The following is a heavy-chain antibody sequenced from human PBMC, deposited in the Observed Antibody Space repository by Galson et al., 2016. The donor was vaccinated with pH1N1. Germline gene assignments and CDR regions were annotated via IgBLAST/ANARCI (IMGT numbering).Heavy chain of an antibody. J-gene: IGHJ4*02. Sequence: SLRLSCAASGFTFGTYAMTWVRQAPGKGLEWVSTISSSGGTTFYTDSVKGRFTISRDSSKNTLYLHMNSLRAGDTALYYCAGGRYDYGGDFGFWGQGTLVTVSS. CDR3: AGGRYDYGGDFGF. CDR2: ISSSGGTT. CDR1: GFTFGTYA. D-gene: IGHD4-23*01. V-gene: IGHV3-23*01.